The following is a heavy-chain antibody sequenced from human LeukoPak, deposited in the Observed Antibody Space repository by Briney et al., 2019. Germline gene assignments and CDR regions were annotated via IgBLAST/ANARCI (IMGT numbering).Heavy chain of an antibody. J-gene: IGHJ4*02. CDR2: TYYRSTWYN. V-gene: IGHV6-1*01. D-gene: IGHD6-19*01. CDR3: ARDFGTTGWHTFDY. CDR1: GDSVSSKNGA. Sequence: SQTLSLTCVVSGDSVSSKNGAWNWIRQSPSRGLEWLGRTYYRSTWYNDYAESMEGRMNISQDTSTNQHSLHLNSVTPDDTAVYYCARDFGTTGWHTFDYWGQGTLVTVSS.